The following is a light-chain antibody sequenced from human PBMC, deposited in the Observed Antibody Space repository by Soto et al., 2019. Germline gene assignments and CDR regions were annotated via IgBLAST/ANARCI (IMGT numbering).Light chain of an antibody. CDR3: GSYTSSSSVL. Sequence: QSVLTQPASVSGSPGQSITISCTGTSSDVGGYNYVSWYQQHPGKAPKLMIYDVSNRPSGVSNRFSGSKSGNTASLTISGLQAEDGADYYCGSYTSSSSVLFGGGTKVTVL. J-gene: IGLJ2*01. CDR1: SSDVGGYNY. V-gene: IGLV2-14*01. CDR2: DVS.